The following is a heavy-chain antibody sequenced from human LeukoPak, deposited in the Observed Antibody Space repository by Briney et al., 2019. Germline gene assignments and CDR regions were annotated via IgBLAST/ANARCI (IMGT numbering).Heavy chain of an antibody. D-gene: IGHD2-15*01. CDR1: GFTFSTHA. J-gene: IGHJ6*02. CDR2: ISSSSSYI. Sequence: GGSLRLSCVASGFTFSTHAMSWVRQAPGKGLEWVSSISSSSSYIYYADSVKGRFTISRDNSKNTLYLQMNSLRAEDTAVYYCASGYDLDGMDVRGQGTTVTVSS. V-gene: IGHV3-21*01. CDR3: ASGYDLDGMDV.